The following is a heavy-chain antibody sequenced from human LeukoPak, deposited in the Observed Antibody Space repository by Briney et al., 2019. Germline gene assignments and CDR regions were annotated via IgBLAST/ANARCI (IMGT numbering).Heavy chain of an antibody. CDR3: ARASSGWAVDLYYFDH. Sequence: GGSLRLSCAASGFTFSSYSMNWVRQAPGKGLEWVSSISSTSSYIYYADSMKGRFIISRENEKNSVYLQMNSQRAEDTAVYYCARASSGWAVDLYYFDHWGQGTLVTVSS. V-gene: IGHV3-21*01. J-gene: IGHJ4*02. CDR2: ISSTSSYI. D-gene: IGHD6-19*01. CDR1: GFTFSSYS.